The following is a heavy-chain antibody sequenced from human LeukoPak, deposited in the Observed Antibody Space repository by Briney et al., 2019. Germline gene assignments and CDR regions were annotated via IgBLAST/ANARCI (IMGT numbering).Heavy chain of an antibody. V-gene: IGHV4-34*01. CDR1: GGSFSGYY. Sequence: SETLSLTCAVYGGSFSGYYWSWIRQPPGKGLEWIGEINHSGNTNYNPSLKSRVTISVDTSKNQFSLKLSSVTAADTAVYCCARGPYYYDSSGYYLDYWGQGTLVPVSS. CDR2: INHSGNT. CDR3: ARGPYYYDSSGYYLDY. J-gene: IGHJ4*02. D-gene: IGHD3-22*01.